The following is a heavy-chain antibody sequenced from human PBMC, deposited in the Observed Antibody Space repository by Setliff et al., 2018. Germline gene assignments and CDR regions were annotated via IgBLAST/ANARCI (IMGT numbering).Heavy chain of an antibody. CDR1: GYTFTTYA. CDR3: ARANGSHDSSGYYWHY. J-gene: IGHJ4*02. V-gene: IGHV7-4-1*02. D-gene: IGHD3-22*01. Sequence: GASVKVSCKASGYTFTTYAMNWVRQAPGQGREWMGWINTNTGNPTYAQGLTGRFVFSLDTSVSTATLQISGLKAEDTAVYYCARANGSHDSSGYYWHYWGPGTLVTVSS. CDR2: INTNTGNP.